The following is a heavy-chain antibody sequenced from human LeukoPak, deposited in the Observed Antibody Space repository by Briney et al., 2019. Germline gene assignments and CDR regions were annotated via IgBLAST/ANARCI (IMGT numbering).Heavy chain of an antibody. Sequence: GGSLRLSCAASGFTFGDYYMSWIRQAPGKGLEWISYISSSSTYTTYADSLKGRFTISRDNAKNSLYLQMKSLRAEDTAVYYCARGRSSGWYARHDTNPTDYWGQGTLVTVSS. J-gene: IGHJ4*02. V-gene: IGHV3-11*06. CDR3: ARGRSSGWYARHDTNPTDY. CDR1: GFTFGDYY. CDR2: ISSSSTYT. D-gene: IGHD6-19*01.